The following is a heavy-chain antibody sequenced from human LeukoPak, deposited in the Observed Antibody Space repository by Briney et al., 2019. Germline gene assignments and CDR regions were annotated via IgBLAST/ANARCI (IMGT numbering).Heavy chain of an antibody. CDR3: ARERVSYFDN. V-gene: IGHV4-31*03. Sequence: PSQTLSLTCTVSGDSISSGGYYWSWIRQHPGKGLEWIGYIYHSGDTYYSPSLKSRTTISVDTSKNHFSLKMTSVSAADTAVYDCARERVSYFDNWGQGTLVTVSS. CDR1: GDSISSGGYY. CDR2: IYHSGDT. J-gene: IGHJ4*02.